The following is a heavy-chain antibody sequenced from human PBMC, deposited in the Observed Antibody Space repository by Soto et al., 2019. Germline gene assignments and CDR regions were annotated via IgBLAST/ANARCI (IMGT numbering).Heavy chain of an antibody. J-gene: IGHJ6*02. D-gene: IGHD3-10*01. CDR2: IFSNDEK. Sequence: QVALKESGPVLVKPTEPLTLTCTVSGFSLSNVRMGVSWIRQHPGRALEWLAHIFSNDEKSYSTSLQSRLTISKDTSKSQVVLTMTNLDPGDTATYYCARVYIRAYAMDVWGQGTTVTVSS. CDR3: ARVYIRAYAMDV. CDR1: GFSLSNVRMG. V-gene: IGHV2-26*01.